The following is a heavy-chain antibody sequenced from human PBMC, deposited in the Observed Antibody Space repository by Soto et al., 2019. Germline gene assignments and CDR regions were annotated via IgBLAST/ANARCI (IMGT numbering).Heavy chain of an antibody. CDR1: GGSIYTYS. CDR2: IYSSGSA. D-gene: IGHD1-26*01. J-gene: IGHJ4*02. CDR3: ATIVGANDY. V-gene: IGHV4-4*07. Sequence: SETLSLTCTVSGGSIYTYSWTWLRQPAGKGLEWIGHIYSSGSANYNPSLKSRVSMSVXXXXXXFXLXLXSXTAAXTAVYYCATIVGANDYWGQGALVTVSS.